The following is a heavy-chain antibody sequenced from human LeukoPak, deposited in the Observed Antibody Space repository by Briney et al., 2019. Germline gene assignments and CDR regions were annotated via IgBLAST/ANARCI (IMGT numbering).Heavy chain of an antibody. CDR2: IKQDGSEK. J-gene: IGHJ4*02. Sequence: PGGSLRLSCTASGFTFGDYAMSWFRQAPGKGLEWVANIKQDGSEKYYVDSVKGRFSISRDNAKNSLYLQMNRLRAEDTAVYYCARAIAGAGAGPHYFDSWGQGNLVTVSS. CDR1: GFTFGDYA. CDR3: ARAIAGAGAGPHYFDS. V-gene: IGHV3-7*01. D-gene: IGHD6-13*01.